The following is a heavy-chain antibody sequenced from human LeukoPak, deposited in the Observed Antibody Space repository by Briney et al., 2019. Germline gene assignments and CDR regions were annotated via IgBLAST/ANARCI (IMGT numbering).Heavy chain of an antibody. CDR2: IIPIFGTA. CDR3: ARDDYDFTGYMDV. D-gene: IGHD3-3*01. V-gene: IGHV1-69*05. CDR1: GGTFSSYA. J-gene: IGHJ6*03. Sequence: SVKVSCKASGGTFSSYAISWVRQAPGQGLEWMGGIIPIFGTANYAQKFQGRVTITTDESTSTAYMELSGLRSEDTAVYYCARDDYDFTGYMDVWGKGTTVTVSS.